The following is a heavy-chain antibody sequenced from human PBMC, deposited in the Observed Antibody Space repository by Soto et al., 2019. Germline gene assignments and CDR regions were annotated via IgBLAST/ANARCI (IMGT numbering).Heavy chain of an antibody. CDR1: GYTFTGYY. CDR2: INPNSGGT. D-gene: IGHD2-15*01. Sequence: ASVEVSCKASGYTFTGYYVHWVRQAPGQGLEWVGWINPNSGGTNDAQKFQGRVTMTRDTSISTAYMELSRLRSDYTAVYYCARVTPVVVVAAFDNCGQRPRFTACS. CDR3: ARVTPVVVVAAFDN. J-gene: IGHJ4*02. V-gene: IGHV1-2*02.